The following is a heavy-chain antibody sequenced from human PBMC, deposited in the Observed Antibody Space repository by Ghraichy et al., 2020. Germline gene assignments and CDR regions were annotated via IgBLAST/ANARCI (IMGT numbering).Heavy chain of an antibody. J-gene: IGHJ4*02. CDR3: ARGGGYSLVGFFDY. V-gene: IGHV3-30-3*01. D-gene: IGHD5-18*01. CDR2: ISYDGSNK. Sequence: LTCAASGFTFSSYAMHWVRQAPGKGLEWVAVISYDGSNKYYADSVKGRFTISRDNSKNTLYLQMNSLRAEDTAVYYCARGGGYSLVGFFDYWGQGTLVTVSS. CDR1: GFTFSSYA.